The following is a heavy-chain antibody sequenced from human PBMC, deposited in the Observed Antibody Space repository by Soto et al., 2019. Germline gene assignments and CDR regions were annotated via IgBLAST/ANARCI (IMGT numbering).Heavy chain of an antibody. CDR1: GGTFSSYA. V-gene: IGHV1-69*06. Sequence: SVKVSCKASGGTFSSYAISWVRRAPGQGLEWMGGIIPIFGTANYAQKFQGRVTITADKSTSTAYMELSSLRSEDTAVYYCARTINDTAMVHPYYFDFWGQGTLVTVSS. CDR3: ARTINDTAMVHPYYFDF. D-gene: IGHD5-18*01. CDR2: IIPIFGTA. J-gene: IGHJ4*02.